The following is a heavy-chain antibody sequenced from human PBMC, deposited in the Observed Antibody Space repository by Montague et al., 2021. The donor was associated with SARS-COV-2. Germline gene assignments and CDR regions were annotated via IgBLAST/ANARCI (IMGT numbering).Heavy chain of an antibody. V-gene: IGHV3-30*02. D-gene: IGHD2-15*01. CDR2: KRRDASTQ. J-gene: IGHJ4*02. Sequence: SLRLSCAVSGFSFSDYSMHWVRQLPGMGLEWVAVKRRDASTQFYGDSVRGRFSITRANSRSTLSLQMNILRLEDTALYYCATEGSGTWTPTQWGQGTLVIVSS. CDR1: GFSFSDYS. CDR3: ATEGSGTWTPTQ.